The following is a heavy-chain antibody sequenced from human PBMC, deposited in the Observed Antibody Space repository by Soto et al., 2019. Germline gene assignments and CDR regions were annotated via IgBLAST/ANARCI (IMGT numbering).Heavy chain of an antibody. CDR1: GGSISSGGYY. V-gene: IGHV4-31*03. CDR3: ARGGYYYDSSGYYSAGVGAFDI. D-gene: IGHD3-22*01. Sequence: PSETLSLTCTVSGGSISSGGYYWSWIRQHPXKGLEWIGYIYYSGSTYYNPSLKSRVTISVDTSKNQFSLKLSSVTAADTAVYCCARGGYYYDSSGYYSAGVGAFDIWGQGTMVTVSS. J-gene: IGHJ3*02. CDR2: IYYSGST.